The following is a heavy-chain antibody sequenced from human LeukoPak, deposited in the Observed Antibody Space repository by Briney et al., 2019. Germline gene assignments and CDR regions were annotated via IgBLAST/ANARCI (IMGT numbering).Heavy chain of an antibody. J-gene: IGHJ5*02. CDR3: ARDRSSSWYVGAWFDP. V-gene: IGHV3-66*01. CDR2: IYSGGST. Sequence: GGSLRLSCAASGFTVSSNYMSWVRQAPGMGLEWVSVIYSGGSTYYADSVKGRFTISRDSSKNTLYLQMNSLGAEDTAVYYCARDRSSSWYVGAWFDPWGQGTLVTVSS. D-gene: IGHD6-13*01. CDR1: GFTVSSNY.